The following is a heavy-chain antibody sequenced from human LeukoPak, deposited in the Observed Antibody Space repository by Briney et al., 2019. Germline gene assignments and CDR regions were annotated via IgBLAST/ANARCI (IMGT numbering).Heavy chain of an antibody. V-gene: IGHV4-38-2*02. Sequence: PSETLSLTRTVSGYSISSGYYWGWIRQPPGKGLEWIGSIYHSGSTYYNPSLESRVTISVDTSKNQFSLKLSSVTAADTAVYYCARTRIAVAGPFDYWGQGTLVTVSS. CDR1: GYSISSGYY. CDR2: IYHSGST. CDR3: ARTRIAVAGPFDY. J-gene: IGHJ4*02. D-gene: IGHD6-19*01.